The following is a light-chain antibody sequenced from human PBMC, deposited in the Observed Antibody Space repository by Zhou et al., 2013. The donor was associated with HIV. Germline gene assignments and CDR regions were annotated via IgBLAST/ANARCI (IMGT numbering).Light chain of an antibody. CDR1: QSIRNW. CDR3: LQHNSYPRT. Sequence: DIQMTQSPSTLSASVGDRVTITCRASQSIRNWLAWYQQKPGKAPKLLIYKASSLDSGVPSRFSGSGSGTEFTLTISSLQPEDFATYYCLQHNSYPRTFGQGTKLEIK. V-gene: IGKV1-5*03. CDR2: KAS. J-gene: IGKJ2*01.